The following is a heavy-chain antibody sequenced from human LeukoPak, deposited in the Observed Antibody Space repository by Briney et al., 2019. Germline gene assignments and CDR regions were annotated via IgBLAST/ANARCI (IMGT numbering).Heavy chain of an antibody. CDR2: IIPILGIA. D-gene: IGHD3-10*01. J-gene: IGHJ4*02. CDR3: ARDHSYGSGSY. Sequence: SVKVSCKASGGTFSSYTISWVRQAPGQGLEWMGRIIPILGIANYAQKFQGRVTITADESTSTAYMELSSLRSEDTAVYYCARDHSYGSGSYWGQGTLVTVSS. V-gene: IGHV1-69*04. CDR1: GGTFSSYT.